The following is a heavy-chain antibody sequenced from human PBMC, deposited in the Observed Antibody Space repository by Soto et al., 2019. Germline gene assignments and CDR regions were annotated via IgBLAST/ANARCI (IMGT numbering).Heavy chain of an antibody. V-gene: IGHV3-23*01. J-gene: IGHJ4*02. CDR1: GIIFSNND. CDR2: VSGGGGST. Sequence: GGSLRLSCAASGIIFSNNDMSWIRQAPGKGLEWVSGVSGGGGSTYYADFVKGRFTISRDISKNRLYLQMNRLRGEDTAVYYCAKGFRVRPFDHWGQGTLVTVSS. CDR3: AKGFRVRPFDH.